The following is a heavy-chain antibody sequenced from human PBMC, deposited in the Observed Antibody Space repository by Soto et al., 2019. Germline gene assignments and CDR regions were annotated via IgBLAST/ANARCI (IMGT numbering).Heavy chain of an antibody. D-gene: IGHD3-10*01. CDR2: IYYSGST. CDR1: GGSISSGGYY. CDR3: AGQPTAGSYYDLGYYYYYYSMDV. J-gene: IGHJ6*02. Sequence: SETLSLTCTVSGGSISSGGYYWSWIRQHPGKGLEWIGYIYYSGSTYYNPSLKSRVTISVDTSKNQFSLKLSSVTAADTAVYYCAGQPTAGSYYDLGYYYYYYSMDVWGQGTTVTVSS. V-gene: IGHV4-31*03.